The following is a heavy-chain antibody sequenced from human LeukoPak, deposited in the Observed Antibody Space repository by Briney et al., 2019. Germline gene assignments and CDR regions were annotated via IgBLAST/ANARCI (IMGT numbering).Heavy chain of an antibody. J-gene: IGHJ4*01. V-gene: IGHV5-51*01. CDR2: IYPGDSDT. CDR3: ASHGYSGYGIDH. CDR1: GYSFRIYW. Sequence: GESLKMSCQASGYSFRIYWIGWVRQLPGKGLEWMGIIYPGDSDTRYSPSFQGQVTISADKSISTAYLQWSSLKASDTAMYFCASHGYSGYGIDHWGQGTLVTVSS. D-gene: IGHD5-12*01.